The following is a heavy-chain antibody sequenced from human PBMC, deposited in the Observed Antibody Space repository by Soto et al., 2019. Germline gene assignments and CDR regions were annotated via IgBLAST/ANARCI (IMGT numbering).Heavy chain of an antibody. J-gene: IGHJ6*02. CDR3: ARLIAFGLPNLNYNYHAMDV. CDR2: IVVGSGNT. Sequence: SVKVSCKASGFTFTSSAVQWVRQARGQRLEWIGWIVVGSGNTNYAQKFQERVTITRDMSTSTAYMELSSLRSEDTAVYYCARLIAFGLPNLNYNYHAMDVWGQGTTVTVS. CDR1: GFTFTSSA. V-gene: IGHV1-58*01. D-gene: IGHD3-10*01.